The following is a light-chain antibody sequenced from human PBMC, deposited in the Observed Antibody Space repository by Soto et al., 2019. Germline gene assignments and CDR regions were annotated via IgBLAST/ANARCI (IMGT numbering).Light chain of an antibody. CDR3: QQYNRWPPIT. CDR1: QSVSSY. CDR2: DAS. J-gene: IGKJ5*01. V-gene: IGKV3-15*01. Sequence: EIVLPQSPATLSLSPGERATLSCRASQSVSSYLAWYQQKPGQAPRLLIYDASTRATGIPARFSGSGSGTEFTLTISSLQSEDFAVYYCQQYNRWPPITFGQGTRLEI.